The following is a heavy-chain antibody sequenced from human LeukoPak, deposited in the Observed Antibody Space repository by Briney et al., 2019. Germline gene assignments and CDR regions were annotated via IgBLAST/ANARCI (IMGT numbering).Heavy chain of an antibody. V-gene: IGHV1-69*13. CDR2: IIPIFGTA. CDR1: GGTFSSYA. CDR3: ARTTGDVITTLGY. D-gene: IGHD3-22*01. Sequence: PGASVKVSCKASGGTFSSYAISWVRQAPGQGLEWMGGIIPIFGTANYAQKFQGRVTITADESTSTAYMELSSLRSEDTAVYYCARTTGDVITTLGYWGQGTLVTVSS. J-gene: IGHJ4*02.